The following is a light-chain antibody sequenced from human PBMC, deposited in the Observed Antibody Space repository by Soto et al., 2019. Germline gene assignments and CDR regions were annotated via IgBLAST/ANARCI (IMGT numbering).Light chain of an antibody. CDR1: QSISSN. J-gene: IGKJ4*01. V-gene: IGKV3-15*01. Sequence: VMTQSPAILSVSPGERATLSCRASQSISSNLAWYQQKPGQAPRLLMFRASTRATGFPARFSGSGSGTEFNLTTSSLQSEDFAAYYCQQYNNWPRATFGGGTK. CDR3: QQYNNWPRAT. CDR2: RAS.